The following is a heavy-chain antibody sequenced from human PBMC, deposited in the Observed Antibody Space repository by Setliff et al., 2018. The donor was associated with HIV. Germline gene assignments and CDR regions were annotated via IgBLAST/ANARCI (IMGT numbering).Heavy chain of an antibody. D-gene: IGHD3-16*02. CDR2: ISASGSS. J-gene: IGHJ4*02. V-gene: IGHV4-61*09. CDR1: GPPIGIGSYY. Sequence: SETLSLTCTVSGPPIGIGSYYWTWIRQPAGRRLEWIGHISASGSSKFNPTLQSRVTLSVDPSNNQFSLNLTSVTAADTAVYYCARRKSGSSYRFFNYWGRGSLVTVSS. CDR3: ARRKSGSSYRFFNY.